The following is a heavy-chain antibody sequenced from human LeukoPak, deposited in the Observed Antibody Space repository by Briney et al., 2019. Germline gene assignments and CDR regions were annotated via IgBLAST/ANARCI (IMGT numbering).Heavy chain of an antibody. Sequence: PGGSLRLSCAASEFTLSTYDMSWVRQAPGKGLEWVSVISGSSGNTNYADSVKGRFIISRDNSKNTLFLQMNSLRAEDTAVYYCTSVRGYDILAGYVDNWFDPWGQGTLVTVSS. CDR2: ISGSSGNT. CDR3: TSVRGYDILAGYVDNWFDP. J-gene: IGHJ5*02. V-gene: IGHV3-23*01. D-gene: IGHD3-9*01. CDR1: EFTLSTYD.